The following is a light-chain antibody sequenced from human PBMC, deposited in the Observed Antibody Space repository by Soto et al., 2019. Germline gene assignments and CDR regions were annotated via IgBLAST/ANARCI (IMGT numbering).Light chain of an antibody. Sequence: EIVLTQSPATLSLSPRERATLSCRASQSVSNFLAWYQQKPGQAPRLLIYDASNRATGIPARFSGSGSGTDFTLTISSLEPEDFAVYYCQQRSNLITVGQGTRLEIK. J-gene: IGKJ5*01. V-gene: IGKV3-11*01. CDR2: DAS. CDR1: QSVSNF. CDR3: QQRSNLIT.